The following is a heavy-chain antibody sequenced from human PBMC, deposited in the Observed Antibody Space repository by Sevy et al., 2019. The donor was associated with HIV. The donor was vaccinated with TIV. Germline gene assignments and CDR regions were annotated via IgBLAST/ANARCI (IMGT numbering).Heavy chain of an antibody. CDR2: IDPRGKER. CDR1: GFNFDTFW. CDR3: VRVLWDVLVVPAATPSPWLDS. Sequence: GGSLRLSCAASGFNFDTFWMGWVRQAPGRGLEWVASIDPRGKERDLLDSLKGRFTISRDNAKNSLYLEMHSLKAEDTALYYCVRVLWDVLVVPAATPSPWLDSWGQGTLVTVSS. J-gene: IGHJ5*01. D-gene: IGHD3-16*02. V-gene: IGHV3-7*01.